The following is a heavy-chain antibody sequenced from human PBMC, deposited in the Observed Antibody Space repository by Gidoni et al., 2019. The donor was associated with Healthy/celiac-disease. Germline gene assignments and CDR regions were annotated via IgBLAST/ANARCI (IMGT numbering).Heavy chain of an antibody. D-gene: IGHD3-22*01. Sequence: VQLVESGGGLVKPGGSRRRSCAASGFTFSSYSMNWVRQAPGQGLELVSSISISSSYIYYADSVKGRFTISRDNAKHSLYLQMNSLRAEDTAVYSCVTHPTMIVVLQPAWGQGTLVTVSS. CDR2: ISISSSYI. CDR3: VTHPTMIVVLQPA. J-gene: IGHJ5*02. V-gene: IGHV3-21*01. CDR1: GFTFSSYS.